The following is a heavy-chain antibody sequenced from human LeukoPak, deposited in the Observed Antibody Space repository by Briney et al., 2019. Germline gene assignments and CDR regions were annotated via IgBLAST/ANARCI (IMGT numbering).Heavy chain of an antibody. D-gene: IGHD2-2*01. CDR3: ASDPYLANFCYDSPHY. J-gene: IGHJ4*02. V-gene: IGHV3-74*01. Sequence: GGSLRLSCAASGFSFSNSCMHCLRQAPGKGLVWVSRINSDGTTTYYADSVKCRVTISRDNAKNTLYLQMNSLRPEDTALYYCASDPYLANFCYDSPHYWDQGTLVTVSS. CDR2: INSDGTTT. CDR1: GFSFSNSC.